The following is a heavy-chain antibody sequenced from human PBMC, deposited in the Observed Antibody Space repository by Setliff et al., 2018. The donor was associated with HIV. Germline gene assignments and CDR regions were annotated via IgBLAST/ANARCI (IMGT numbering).Heavy chain of an antibody. J-gene: IGHJ6*02. CDR3: AKSGVRPHPSHDYYYYGMDV. Sequence: PGGSLRLSCVASGFNIEEYAMAWVRQVPGKGLEWVSSVSWNSVKIDYADSVKGRFTISRDNSKNMLYLQMNSLRAEDTAVYYCAKSGVRPHPSHDYYYYGMDVWGQGTTVTVSS. CDR1: GFNIEEYA. V-gene: IGHV3-9*01. CDR2: VSWNSVKI. D-gene: IGHD1-1*01.